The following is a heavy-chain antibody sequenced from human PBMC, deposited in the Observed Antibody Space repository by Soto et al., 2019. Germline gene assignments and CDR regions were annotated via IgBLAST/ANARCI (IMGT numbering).Heavy chain of an antibody. CDR1: GFTFSSYG. CDR2: ISYDGSNK. CDR3: AKCNGDIYYYYAMDG. Sequence: GGSLRLSCAASGFTFSSYGMHWVRQAPGKGLEWVAAISYDGSNKYYADSVKGRFTISRDNSKNTLYLQMNSLRAEDTAVYYCAKCNGDIYYYYAMDGWGQGTTVTVSS. D-gene: IGHD2-8*01. J-gene: IGHJ6*02. V-gene: IGHV3-30*18.